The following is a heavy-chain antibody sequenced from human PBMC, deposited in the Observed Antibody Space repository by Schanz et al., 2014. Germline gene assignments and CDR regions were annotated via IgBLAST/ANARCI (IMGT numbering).Heavy chain of an antibody. D-gene: IGHD2-2*01. J-gene: IGHJ4*02. Sequence: VQLVESGGYLVQPGGSLRLSFSASGFTFSSYAMHWVRQASGKGLEYVSAITRSGGGTYYSDSVKGRFTISRDNSKNTLYLQMNSLRAEDTAVYYCAIDLLYGAPMPLNHLDYWGQGTLVTVSS. CDR2: ITRSGGGT. V-gene: IGHV3-64*04. CDR3: AIDLLYGAPMPLNHLDY. CDR1: GFTFSSYA.